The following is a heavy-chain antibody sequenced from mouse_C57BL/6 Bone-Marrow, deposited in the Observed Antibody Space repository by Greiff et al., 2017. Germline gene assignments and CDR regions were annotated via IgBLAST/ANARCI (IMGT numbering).Heavy chain of an antibody. CDR2: IYPRSGNP. CDR3: ARSRWLLPLFAY. Sequence: QVQLKESGAELARPGASVKLSCKASGYTFTSSGISWVKQRTGQGLEWIGEIYPRSGNPYYNEKFKGKATLTADKSASTAYMELRSLTSEDSAVYFGARSRWLLPLFAYWGQGTLVTVSA. V-gene: IGHV1-81*01. D-gene: IGHD2-3*01. CDR1: GYTFTSSG. J-gene: IGHJ3*01.